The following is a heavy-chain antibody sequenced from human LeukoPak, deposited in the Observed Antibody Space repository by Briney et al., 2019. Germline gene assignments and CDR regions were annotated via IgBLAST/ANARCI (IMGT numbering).Heavy chain of an antibody. D-gene: IGHD2-2*01. CDR1: GGSISSYY. V-gene: IGHV4-59*12. CDR3: ARAPRYCSSTSCSNGGMDV. CDR2: IYYSGST. J-gene: IGHJ6*02. Sequence: PSETLSLTCTVSGGSISSYYWSWIRQPPGKGLEWIGYIYYSGSTDYNPSLKSRVTISVDTSKNQFSLKVSSVTAADTAVYYCARAPRYCSSTSCSNGGMDVWGQGTTVTVSS.